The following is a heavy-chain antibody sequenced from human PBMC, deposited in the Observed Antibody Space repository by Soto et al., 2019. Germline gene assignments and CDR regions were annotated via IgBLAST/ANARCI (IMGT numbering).Heavy chain of an antibody. CDR3: ARVLLYYDFWSGYYLSPTLGFDY. Sequence: SETLSLTCAVYGGSFSGYCWSWIRQPPGKGLEWIGEINHSGSTNYNPSLKSRVTISVDTSKNQFSLKLSSVTAADTAVYYCARVLLYYDFWSGYYLSPTLGFDYWGQGTLVTVSS. J-gene: IGHJ4*02. V-gene: IGHV4-34*01. D-gene: IGHD3-3*01. CDR1: GGSFSGYC. CDR2: INHSGST.